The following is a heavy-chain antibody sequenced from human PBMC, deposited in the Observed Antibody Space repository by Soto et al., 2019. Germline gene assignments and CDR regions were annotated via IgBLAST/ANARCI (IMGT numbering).Heavy chain of an antibody. CDR2: ISTNSGHT. CDR1: GYTFTNYG. CDR3: AREEYRQLDH. D-gene: IGHD3-16*02. V-gene: IGHV1-18*04. Sequence: QVQLVQSGAEVKKPGASVKVSCKASGYTFTNYGISWVRQAPGQGLEWMGWISTNSGHTDYAQNLRGRVTMTTDTSTTTAYMELRSLRSDDTAVYYCAREEYRQLDHWGQGTXVXXSX. J-gene: IGHJ5*02.